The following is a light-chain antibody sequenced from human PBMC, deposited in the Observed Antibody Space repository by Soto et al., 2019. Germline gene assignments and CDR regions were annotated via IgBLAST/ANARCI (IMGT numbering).Light chain of an antibody. CDR3: SSYTSSSTVV. Sequence: QSVLTQPASVSGSPGQSITISCTGASSDAGAYNYVSWYQQHPGKAPKLMIFDVSNRPSGVSNRFSASKSGNTASLTISGLQAEDEADYYCSSYTSSSTVVFGGGTKLTVL. CDR1: SSDAGAYNY. CDR2: DVS. J-gene: IGLJ2*01. V-gene: IGLV2-14*01.